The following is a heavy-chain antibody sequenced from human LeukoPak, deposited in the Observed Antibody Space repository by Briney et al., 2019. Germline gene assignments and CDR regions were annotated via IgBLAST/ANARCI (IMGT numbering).Heavy chain of an antibody. J-gene: IGHJ6*03. D-gene: IGHD6-13*01. Sequence: GASVKVSCKVSGYTLTELSMHWVRQAPGKGLEWMGGFDPEDGETIYAQKFQGRVTMTEDTSTDTAYMELSSLRSEDTAVYYCATLPVGIAAAGMDVFAPYYYYYYMDVWGKGTTVTISS. V-gene: IGHV1-24*01. CDR2: FDPEDGET. CDR3: ATLPVGIAAAGMDVFAPYYYYYYMDV. CDR1: GYTLTELS.